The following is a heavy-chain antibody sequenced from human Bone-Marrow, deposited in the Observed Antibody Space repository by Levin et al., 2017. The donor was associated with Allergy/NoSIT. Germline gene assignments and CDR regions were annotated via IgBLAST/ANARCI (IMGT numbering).Heavy chain of an antibody. V-gene: IGHV5-51*01. CDR2: ISLGDDDA. CDR3: ARPQRVRVGSAPPYHYDH. D-gene: IGHD1-26*01. Sequence: KPGGSLRLSCQVSGFMFSSYWIAWVRQVPGKGLEWVGSISLGDDDATYSPSFQGQVTISADTSTGTVHLQWSSLRTSDTALYYCARPQRVRVGSAPPYHYDHWGQGTLVTVSS. CDR1: GFMFSSYW. J-gene: IGHJ4*02.